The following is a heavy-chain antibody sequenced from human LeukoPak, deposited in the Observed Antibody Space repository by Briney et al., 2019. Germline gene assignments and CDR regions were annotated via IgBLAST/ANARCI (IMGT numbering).Heavy chain of an antibody. CDR2: LYSGGTT. J-gene: IGHJ5*02. CDR1: GFTFSNAW. Sequence: GGSLRLSCAASGFTFSNAWMSWVRQAPGKGLEWVSILYSGGTTYYADSVKGRFTISRDNSENTLYLQMNSLRAEDTAVYYCAKISGVGSGSYYWFDPWGQGTLVTVSS. V-gene: IGHV3-66*01. CDR3: AKISGVGSGSYYWFDP. D-gene: IGHD3-10*01.